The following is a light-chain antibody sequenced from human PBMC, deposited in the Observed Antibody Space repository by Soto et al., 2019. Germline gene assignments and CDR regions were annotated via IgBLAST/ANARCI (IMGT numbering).Light chain of an antibody. CDR3: QQSYSMPGT. V-gene: IGKV1-5*01. CDR1: QSISSW. CDR2: DAS. J-gene: IGKJ1*01. Sequence: IQMTQSPSPLSASVGDRVTITCRASQSISSWLAWYQQKPGKAPKLLIYDASSLESGVPSRISGSGSGTDFTLTISSLQPEDFATYYCQQSYSMPGTFGQGTKVDNK.